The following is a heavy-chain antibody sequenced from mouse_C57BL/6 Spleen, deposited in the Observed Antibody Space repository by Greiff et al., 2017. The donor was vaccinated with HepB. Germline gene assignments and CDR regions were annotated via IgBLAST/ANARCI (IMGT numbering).Heavy chain of an antibody. CDR2: IYPRSGNT. Sequence: QVHVKQSGAELARPGASVKLSCKASGYTFTSYGISWVKQRTGQGLEWIGEIYPRSGNTYYNEKFKGKATLTADKSSSTAYMELRSLTSEDSAVYFCARGIYYDYDGYWYFDVWGTGTTVTVSS. CDR3: ARGIYYDYDGYWYFDV. CDR1: GYTFTSYG. D-gene: IGHD2-4*01. V-gene: IGHV1-81*01. J-gene: IGHJ1*03.